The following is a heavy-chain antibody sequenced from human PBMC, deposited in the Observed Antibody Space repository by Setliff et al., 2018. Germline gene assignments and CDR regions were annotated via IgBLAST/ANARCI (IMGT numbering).Heavy chain of an antibody. Sequence: ASVKVSCKTSGYSFSNYGISWVRQAPGQGLEWLGWIGAHNSNTNYAEKFQGRLSMTTDTSKSTAYTELRSLRSDDTAVYFCARDPRRSYADFVSNWFDPWGQGTPVTVSS. J-gene: IGHJ5*02. V-gene: IGHV1-18*01. CDR3: ARDPRRSYADFVSNWFDP. D-gene: IGHD4-17*01. CDR1: GYSFSNYG. CDR2: IGAHNSNT.